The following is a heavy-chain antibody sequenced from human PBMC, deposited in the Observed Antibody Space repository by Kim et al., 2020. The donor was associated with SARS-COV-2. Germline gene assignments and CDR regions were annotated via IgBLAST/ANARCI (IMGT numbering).Heavy chain of an antibody. J-gene: IGHJ6*02. CDR1: GYSFTSYW. V-gene: IGHV5-51*01. CDR3: ARQRALGGFGELLRGNYYYYGMDV. D-gene: IGHD3-10*01. Sequence: GESLKISCKGSGYSFTSYWIGWVRQMPGKGLEWMGIIYPGDSDTRYSPSFQGQVTISADKSISTAYLQWSSLKASDTAMYYCARQRALGGFGELLRGNYYYYGMDVWGQGTTVTVSS. CDR2: IYPGDSDT.